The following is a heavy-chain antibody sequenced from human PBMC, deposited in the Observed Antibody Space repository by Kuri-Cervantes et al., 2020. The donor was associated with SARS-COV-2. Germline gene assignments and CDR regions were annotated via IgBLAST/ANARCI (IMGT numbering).Heavy chain of an antibody. CDR3: ADIAVRNY. D-gene: IGHD6-19*01. J-gene: IGHJ4*02. V-gene: IGHV3-23*01. Sequence: GESLKISCAASGFTFSSYWMHWVRQAPGKGLEWVSAISGSGGSTYYADSVKGRFTISRDNSKNTLYLQMNSLSAEDTAVYYCADIAVRNYWGQGTLVTVSS. CDR1: GFTFSSYW. CDR2: ISGSGGST.